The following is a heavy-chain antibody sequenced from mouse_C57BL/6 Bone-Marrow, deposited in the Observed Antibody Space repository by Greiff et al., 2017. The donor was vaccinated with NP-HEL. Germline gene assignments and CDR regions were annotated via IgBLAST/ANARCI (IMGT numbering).Heavy chain of an antibody. J-gene: IGHJ3*01. Sequence: EVQLVESGGGLVQPGESLKLSCESSEYTFPSYYMSWVRKTPEKRLELVAAINSDGGSTYYPDTMERRFIITSDNTKKTLYLQMSSLRSEDTALYYCARHEDRGPWFAYWGQGTLVTVSA. CDR1: EYTFPSYY. D-gene: IGHD2-14*01. CDR2: INSDGGST. CDR3: ARHEDRGPWFAY. V-gene: IGHV5-2*01.